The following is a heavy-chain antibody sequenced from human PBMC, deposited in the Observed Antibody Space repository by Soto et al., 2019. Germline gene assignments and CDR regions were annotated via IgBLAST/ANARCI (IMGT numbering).Heavy chain of an antibody. CDR3: ARDKGVVRFLAWLLYRDAFDI. CDR1: GYTFTSSA. CDR2: INDGNGNT. Sequence: QVQLVQSGAEVKKPGASVKVSCKASGYTFTSSAMHWVRQAPGQRLEWMGWINDGNGNTKYSQKFQGRVTITRDTSASTAYMELSSLRSEETAVYYCARDKGVVRFLAWLLYRDAFDIWGQGTMVTVSS. J-gene: IGHJ3*02. V-gene: IGHV1-3*01. D-gene: IGHD3-3*01.